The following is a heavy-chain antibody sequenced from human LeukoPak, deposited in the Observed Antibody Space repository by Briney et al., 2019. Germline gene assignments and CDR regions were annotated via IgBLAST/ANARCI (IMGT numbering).Heavy chain of an antibody. CDR3: ARDGATMVRGVIER. D-gene: IGHD3-10*01. CDR1: GYTFTSYG. Sequence: ASVTVSCTASGYTFTSYGIRWVRQAPGQGLEWMGWISAYNGNTNYAQKLQGRVTMTTDTSTSTAYMELRSLRSDDTAVYYCARDGATMVRGVIERWGQGTLVTVSS. CDR2: ISAYNGNT. V-gene: IGHV1-18*01. J-gene: IGHJ4*02.